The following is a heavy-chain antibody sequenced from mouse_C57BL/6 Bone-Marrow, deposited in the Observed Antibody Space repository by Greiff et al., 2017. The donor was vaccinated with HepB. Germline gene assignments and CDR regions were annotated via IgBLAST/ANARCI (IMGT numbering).Heavy chain of an antibody. V-gene: IGHV1-64*01. Sequence: VQLQQPGAELVKPGASVKLSCTASGYTFTSYWMHWVKQSPGQGLEWFGMILPNSGSTNYNEKFKIKSTLTVDKSSSTAYMQLSSLTSEDSAVYYCARGNDDCSTNYFDYWGQGTTLTVSS. CDR3: ARGNDDCSTNYFDY. CDR2: ILPNSGST. D-gene: IGHD2-5*01. CDR1: GYTFTSYW. J-gene: IGHJ2*01.